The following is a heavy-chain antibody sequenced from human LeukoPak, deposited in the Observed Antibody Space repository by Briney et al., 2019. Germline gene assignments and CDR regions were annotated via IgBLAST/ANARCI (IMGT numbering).Heavy chain of an antibody. V-gene: IGHV3-33*01. CDR3: ARGNYYGMDV. CDR2: IWSDSTNK. Sequence: GRSLRLSCAASGFTFSTYAMHWVRQAPGKGLEWVAVIWSDSTNKYYADSVRGRFTISRDNSKSTLYLQMSSLRAEDTAVYYCARGNYYGMDVWGQGTTVTVSS. J-gene: IGHJ6*02. CDR1: GFTFSTYA.